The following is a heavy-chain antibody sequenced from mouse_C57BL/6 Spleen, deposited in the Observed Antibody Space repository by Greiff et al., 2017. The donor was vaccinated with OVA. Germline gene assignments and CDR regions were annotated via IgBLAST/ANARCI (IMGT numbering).Heavy chain of an antibody. CDR2: IDPANGNT. V-gene: IGHV14-3*01. CDR1: GFNIKNTY. D-gene: IGHD1-1*01. J-gene: IGHJ1*03. Sequence: EVQLQQSVAELVRPGASVKLSCTASGFNIKNTYMHWVKQRPEQGLEWIGRIDPANGNTKYAPKFQGKATITADTSSNTAYLQLSSLTSEDTAIYYCARTDYYGSSPSYWYFDVWGTGTTVTVSS. CDR3: ARTDYYGSSPSYWYFDV.